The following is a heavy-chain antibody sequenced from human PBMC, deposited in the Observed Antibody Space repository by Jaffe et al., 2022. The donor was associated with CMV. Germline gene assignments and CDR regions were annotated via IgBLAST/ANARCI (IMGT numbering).Heavy chain of an antibody. D-gene: IGHD1-26*01. CDR2: IYSGGST. V-gene: IGHV3-53*01. CDR3: ACPIVGATYDAFDI. CDR1: GFTVSSNY. Sequence: EVQLVESGGGLIQPGGSLRLSCAASGFTVSSNYMSWVRQAPGKGLEWVSVIYSGGSTYYADSVKGRFTISRDNSKNTLYLQMNSLRAEDTAVYYCACPIVGATYDAFDIWGQGTMVTVSS. J-gene: IGHJ3*02.